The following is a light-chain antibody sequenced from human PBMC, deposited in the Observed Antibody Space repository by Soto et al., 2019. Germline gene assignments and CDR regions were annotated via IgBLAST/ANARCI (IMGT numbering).Light chain of an antibody. CDR2: GVS. CDR1: SVDVGDYNY. J-gene: IGLJ2*01. CDR3: SSYISNSIVV. V-gene: IGLV2-14*01. Sequence: QCALTQPASVSGSPGQSITISCTGTSVDVGDYNYVSWYQQHPGKAPKLIIYGVSHRLSGVSNRFSCSKSGHTASLTISGLQDEDEADYYCSSYISNSIVVFGGGTKLTVL.